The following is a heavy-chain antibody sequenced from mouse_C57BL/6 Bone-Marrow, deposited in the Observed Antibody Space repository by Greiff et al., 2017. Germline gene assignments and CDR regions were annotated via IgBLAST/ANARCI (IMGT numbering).Heavy chain of an antibody. D-gene: IGHD1-1*01. CDR3: TTFTTVVAGFAY. CDR2: IDPENGDT. Sequence: VQLQQSGAELVRPGASVKLSCTASGFNIKDDYMHWVKQRPEQGLEWIGWIDPENGDTEYASKFQGKATITADTYSNTAYLQLSSLTSEDTAVYYCTTFTTVVAGFAYGCRGTAPTVSA. J-gene: IGHJ2*01. CDR1: GFNIKDDY. V-gene: IGHV14-4*01.